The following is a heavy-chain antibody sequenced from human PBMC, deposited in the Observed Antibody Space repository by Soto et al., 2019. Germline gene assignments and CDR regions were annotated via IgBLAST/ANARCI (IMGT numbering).Heavy chain of an antibody. D-gene: IGHD6-13*01. CDR1: GFTFSSYS. Sequence: GGSLRLSCAASGFTFSSYSMNWVRQAPGKGLEWVSSFSSSCYIYYADSVKGRFTISRDNAKNSLYLQMNSLRAEDTAVYYCARDEQQLEHFDYWGQGTLVTVSS. CDR2: FSSSCYI. V-gene: IGHV3-21*01. CDR3: ARDEQQLEHFDY. J-gene: IGHJ4*02.